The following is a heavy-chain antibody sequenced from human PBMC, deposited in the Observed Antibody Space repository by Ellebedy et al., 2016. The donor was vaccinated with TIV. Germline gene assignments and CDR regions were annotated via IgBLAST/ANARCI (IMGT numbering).Heavy chain of an antibody. V-gene: IGHV5-51*03. CDR3: ARRKGTTVVTNDAFDI. CDR1: GYSFTSYW. J-gene: IGHJ3*02. CDR2: IYPGDSDT. Sequence: GGSLRLSCKGSGYSFTSYWIGWVRQMPGKGLEWMGIIYPGDSDTRSSPSFQGQFTISADKSISPAYLQWTSLKASDTAMYYCARRKGTTVVTNDAFDIWGQGTMVTVSS. D-gene: IGHD4-23*01.